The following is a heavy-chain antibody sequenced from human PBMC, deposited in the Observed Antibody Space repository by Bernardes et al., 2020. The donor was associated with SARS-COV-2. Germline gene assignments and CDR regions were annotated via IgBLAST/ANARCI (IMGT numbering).Heavy chain of an antibody. CDR3: AKDYGSGSSFFDY. CDR2: ISWNSGSI. Sequence: GGSLRLSCAASGFTFDGYAMYWVRQAPGKGLEWVSSISWNSGSIGYADSVKGRFTISRDNAKNSLYLQMNFLRAEDTALYYCAKDYGSGSSFFDYWGQGTLVNVSS. CDR1: GFTFDGYA. J-gene: IGHJ4*02. V-gene: IGHV3-9*01. D-gene: IGHD3-10*01.